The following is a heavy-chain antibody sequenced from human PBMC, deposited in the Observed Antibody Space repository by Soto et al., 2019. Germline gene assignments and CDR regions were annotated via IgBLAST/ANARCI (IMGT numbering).Heavy chain of an antibody. CDR1: GYRFTSYW. CDR2: IYPSDSDT. D-gene: IGHD6-19*01. V-gene: IGHV5-51*01. J-gene: IGHJ4*02. Sequence: GESLKISCKVSGYRFTSYWIGWVRQMPGKGLEWMGIIYPSDSDTTYSPSFQGQVSISADKSISTAYLQWGSLKASDTAIYYCARHRQFTSGWYALDYWGQGTLVTVSS. CDR3: ARHRQFTSGWYALDY.